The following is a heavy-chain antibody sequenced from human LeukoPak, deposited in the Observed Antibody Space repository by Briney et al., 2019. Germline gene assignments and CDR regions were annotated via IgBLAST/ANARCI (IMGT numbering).Heavy chain of an antibody. V-gene: IGHV3-21*01. Sequence: GGSLTLSCVASGFTFSSYSMKWVRQAPGKGLEWVSSISSSSSYIDYADSVKGRFTISRDNAKNSLYLQMRSLRAEDTAVYYCARGLLGTAMVSSWFDPWGQGTLVTVSS. CDR3: ARGLLGTAMVSSWFDP. CDR1: GFTFSSYS. J-gene: IGHJ5*02. CDR2: ISSSSSYI. D-gene: IGHD5-18*01.